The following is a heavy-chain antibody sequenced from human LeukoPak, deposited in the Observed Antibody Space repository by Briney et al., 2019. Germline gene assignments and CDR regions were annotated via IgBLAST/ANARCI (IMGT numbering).Heavy chain of an antibody. V-gene: IGHV5-51*01. CDR1: EYSFTSYR. Sequence: GESLKISCKGSEYSFTSYRIGWVRQMPGKGPEWMGIVYPGDSDTRYSPSFQGQVTISADKSISTAYLQWSSLKASDTAMYYCARHVPERINFVVPAAIDYYYGMDVWGQGTTVTVSS. CDR2: VYPGDSDT. J-gene: IGHJ6*02. CDR3: ARHVPERINFVVPAAIDYYYGMDV. D-gene: IGHD2-2*02.